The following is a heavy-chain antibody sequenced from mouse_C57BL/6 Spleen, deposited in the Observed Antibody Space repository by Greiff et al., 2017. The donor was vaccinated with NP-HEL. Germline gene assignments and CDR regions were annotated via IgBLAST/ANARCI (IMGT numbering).Heavy chain of an antibody. Sequence: DVQLQESGAELVKPGASVKLSCTASGFNIKDYNMHWVKQRTEQGLEWIGVIDPEDGKTRYAPKFQGKATITADPSSNTAYLQLSSLTSEDSAVYYCACVSAVVAGDYWGQGTTLTVSS. J-gene: IGHJ2*01. CDR3: ACVSAVVAGDY. D-gene: IGHD1-1*01. CDR2: IDPEDGKT. V-gene: IGHV14-2*01. CDR1: GFNIKDYN.